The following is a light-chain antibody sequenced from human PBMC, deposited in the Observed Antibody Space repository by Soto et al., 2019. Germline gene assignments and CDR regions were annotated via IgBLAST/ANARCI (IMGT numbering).Light chain of an antibody. CDR1: SSNIGSNF. CDR3: ATWHDSFYV. CDR2: TNN. Sequence: QSVLTQPPSASGTPGQRVTISCSGSSSNIGSNFVYWYQHLPGTAPKLLIYTNNQRPSGVPDRFSGSKSGTSASLAISGLQSEDEATYYCATWHDSFYVFGTGTKLTVL. J-gene: IGLJ1*01. V-gene: IGLV1-44*01.